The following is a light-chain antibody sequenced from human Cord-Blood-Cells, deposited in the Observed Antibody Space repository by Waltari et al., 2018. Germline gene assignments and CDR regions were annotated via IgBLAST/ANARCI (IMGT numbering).Light chain of an antibody. Sequence: ELVLTQSPATLSLSPVERATLSCRATQRVSSYLAWYQQKPGQAPRLLIYDASNRATGIPARFSGSGSATDFTLTISSLEPEDFAVYYCQQRSNWLTFGGGTKVEIK. CDR3: QQRSNWLT. CDR1: QRVSSY. CDR2: DAS. V-gene: IGKV3-11*01. J-gene: IGKJ4*01.